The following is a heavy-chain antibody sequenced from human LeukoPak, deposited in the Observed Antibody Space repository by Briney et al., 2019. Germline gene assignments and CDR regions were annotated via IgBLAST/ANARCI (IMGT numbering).Heavy chain of an antibody. D-gene: IGHD2-2*01. CDR2: IYPGDSDT. J-gene: IGHJ6*04. CDR1: GCSFTSYW. CDR3: ARHQTRYCSSTSCLYGMDV. Sequence: GASLQISCKGSGCSFTSYWIGWVRQLPGKGLEGMGIIYPGDSDTRYSPSFQGQVTISADKSISTAYLQWSSLKASDTAMYYCARHQTRYCSSTSCLYGMDVWGKGTTVTVSS. V-gene: IGHV5-51*01.